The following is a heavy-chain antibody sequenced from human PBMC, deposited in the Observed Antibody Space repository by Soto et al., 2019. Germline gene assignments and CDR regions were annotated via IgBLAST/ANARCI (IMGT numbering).Heavy chain of an antibody. D-gene: IGHD1-26*01. CDR3: ARDGGSYPGFDY. V-gene: IGHV1-2*04. Sequence: ASVKVSCKVSGYTLTELSMHWVRQAPGQGLEWMGWINPNSGGTNYAQKFQGWVTMTRDTSISTAYMELSRLRSDDTAVYYCARDGGSYPGFDYWGQGTLVTVSS. CDR1: GYTLTELS. CDR2: INPNSGGT. J-gene: IGHJ4*02.